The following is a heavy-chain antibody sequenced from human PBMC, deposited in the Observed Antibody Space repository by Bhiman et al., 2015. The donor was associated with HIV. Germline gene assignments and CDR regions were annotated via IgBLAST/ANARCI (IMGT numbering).Heavy chain of an antibody. CDR2: ISYDGSNK. CDR1: GFTFSTSG. V-gene: IGHV3-30*03. Sequence: QVQLVESGGGVVQPGRSLRLSCAASGFTFSTSGMHWVRQAPGKGMEWVAVISYDGSNKYYADSVKGRFTISRDNSKNTLYLQMNSLRAVDTAVYYCARDRPYNWNWGSYYYGMDVWGQGTTVTVSS. CDR3: ARDRPYNWNWGSYYYGMDV. D-gene: IGHD1-7*01. J-gene: IGHJ6*02.